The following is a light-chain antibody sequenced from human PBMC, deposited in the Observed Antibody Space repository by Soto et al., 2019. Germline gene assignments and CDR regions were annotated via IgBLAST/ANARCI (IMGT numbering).Light chain of an antibody. CDR1: ESLADWGGSTF. V-gene: IGKV2D-29*01. Sequence: EIVLTQTPLSLSVTPGQPASISCKSSESLADWGGSTFLYWYLQRPGQPPKLLMYEVSHRFSGVPDRFSGSGSGTEVTLKISRVEADDTGIYYCMQSLQIPNTCGRGTKLEIK. CDR3: MQSLQIPNT. J-gene: IGKJ2*01. CDR2: EVS.